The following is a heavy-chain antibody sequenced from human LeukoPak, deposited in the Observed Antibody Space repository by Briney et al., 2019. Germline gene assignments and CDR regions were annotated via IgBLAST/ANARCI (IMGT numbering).Heavy chain of an antibody. CDR1: GYTFSIYG. D-gene: IGHD4-23*01. J-gene: IGHJ4*02. Sequence: ASVRVSCKASGYTFSIYGFSWVRQAPGQGLEWMGWISVYNGNTNYAQKFQGRVTMTTDTSTSTAHMELRSLRSDDTAVYYCARQGYSGHSQGAADYWGQGILVTVSS. CDR2: ISVYNGNT. V-gene: IGHV1-18*01. CDR3: ARQGYSGHSQGAADY.